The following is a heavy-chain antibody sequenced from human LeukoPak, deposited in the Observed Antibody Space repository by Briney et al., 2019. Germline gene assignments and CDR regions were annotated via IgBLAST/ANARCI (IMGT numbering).Heavy chain of an antibody. J-gene: IGHJ4*02. D-gene: IGHD2-21*02. CDR2: IRSKANSYAT. CDR3: TSCGGDCYSGFDY. V-gene: IGHV3-73*01. CDR1: GFTFSGSA. Sequence: PGGSLRLSCAASGFTFSGSAMHWVHQASGKGLEWVGRIRSKANSYATAYAASVKGRFTISRDDSKNTAYLQMNSLKTEDMAVYYCTSCGGDCYSGFDYWGQGTLVTVSS.